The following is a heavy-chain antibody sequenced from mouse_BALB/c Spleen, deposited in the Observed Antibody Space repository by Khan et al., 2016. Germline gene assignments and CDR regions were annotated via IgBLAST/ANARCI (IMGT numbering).Heavy chain of an antibody. J-gene: IGHJ1*01. D-gene: IGHD1-1*01. CDR3: ARDPFYYYGSSYWYFDV. Sequence: EVQLQESGPGLVKPSQSLSLTCSVTGYSITSGYYWNWNRQFPGNKLEWMGYISYDGSNNYNPSLKNRISITRDTSKNQFFLKLNSVTTEDTATYYCARDPFYYYGSSYWYFDVWGAGTTVTVSS. V-gene: IGHV3-6*02. CDR1: GYSITSGYY. CDR2: ISYDGSN.